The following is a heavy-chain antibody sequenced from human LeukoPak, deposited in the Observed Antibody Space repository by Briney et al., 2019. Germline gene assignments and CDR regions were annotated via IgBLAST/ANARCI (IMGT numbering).Heavy chain of an antibody. Sequence: GGSLRLSCAASGFTFSSYWMSWVRQAPGKGLEWVANIKQDGSEKYYVDSVKGRFTISRDNAKNSLYLQMNSLRAEDTAVYYCARAGSEWELPKAIFDYWGQGTLVAVSS. CDR1: GFTFSSYW. CDR2: IKQDGSEK. CDR3: ARAGSEWELPKAIFDY. V-gene: IGHV3-7*01. J-gene: IGHJ4*02. D-gene: IGHD1-26*01.